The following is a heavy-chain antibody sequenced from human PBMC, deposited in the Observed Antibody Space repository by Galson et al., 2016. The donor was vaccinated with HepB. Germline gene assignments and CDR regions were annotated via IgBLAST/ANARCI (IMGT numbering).Heavy chain of an antibody. J-gene: IGHJ3*01. Sequence: SLRRSCAATGFTFNTYAMAWVRQAPGKGLEWVSGFSGRGDSTYYADSVKGRFTISRDNSKSTLYLQMSSLRVEDTALYYCVADHGGLDCFDFWGQGTMVTVSS. D-gene: IGHD4-23*01. V-gene: IGHV3-23*01. CDR2: FSGRGDST. CDR1: GFTFNTYA. CDR3: VADHGGLDCFDF.